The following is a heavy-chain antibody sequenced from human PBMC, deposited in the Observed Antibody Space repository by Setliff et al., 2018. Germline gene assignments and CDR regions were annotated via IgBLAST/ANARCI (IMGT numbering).Heavy chain of an antibody. D-gene: IGHD4-17*01. CDR3: ARAGLPYGADV. Sequence: LRLSCAASGFTFNTYAMSWVRQPPGKGLEWVSSISDTAIGIYYAGSVRGRFTISRDNSKKTLFLQMNSLRVEDTAVYYCARAGLPYGADVWGQGTKVTVS. V-gene: IGHV3-23*01. J-gene: IGHJ3*01. CDR2: ISDTAIGI. CDR1: GFTFNTYA.